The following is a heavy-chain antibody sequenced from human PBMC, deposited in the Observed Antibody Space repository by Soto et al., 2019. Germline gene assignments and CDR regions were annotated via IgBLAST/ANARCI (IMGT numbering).Heavy chain of an antibody. CDR1: GYSFTSYW. D-gene: IGHD2-15*01. CDR2: IYPGDSDT. J-gene: IGHJ6*02. Sequence: GESLKISCKGSGYSFTSYWIGLVCQMPGKGLEWMGIIYPGDSDTRYSPCFQGQVTISADKSISTAYLQWSSLKASDTAMYYCASGYCSGGSCSRYGMDVGGQGTTVTVSS. V-gene: IGHV5-51*01. CDR3: ASGYCSGGSCSRYGMDV.